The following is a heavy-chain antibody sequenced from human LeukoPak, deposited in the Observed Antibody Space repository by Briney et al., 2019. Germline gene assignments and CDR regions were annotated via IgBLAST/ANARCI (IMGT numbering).Heavy chain of an antibody. V-gene: IGHV3-23*01. CDR3: AKGAYYDSSGYYHPTDY. J-gene: IGHJ4*02. CDR2: ISGSGGST. D-gene: IGHD3-22*01. CDR1: GFTFSSYA. Sequence: GGSLRLSCAASGFTFSSYAMSWVRQAPGKGLEWVSAISGSGGSTYYADSVKGRFTISRDNSKNTLYLQMNSLRAEDTAVYYCAKGAYYDSSGYYHPTDYWGQGTLVTVSS.